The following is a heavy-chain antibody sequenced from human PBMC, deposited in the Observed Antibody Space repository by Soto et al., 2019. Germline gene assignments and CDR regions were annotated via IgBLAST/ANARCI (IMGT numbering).Heavy chain of an antibody. CDR1: GYKFGSAW. J-gene: IGHJ4*02. D-gene: IGHD3-3*02. Sequence: GESLRISCKGVGYKFGSAWIGWVRQMPGKGLEWMGIIKPGTSDIRYSPSCRGHVTISADEAVSTAYLQWSSLKASDTAMYYCARQLSHICDSWGQGTLVTVSS. CDR2: IKPGTSDI. V-gene: IGHV5-51*01. CDR3: ARQLSHICDS.